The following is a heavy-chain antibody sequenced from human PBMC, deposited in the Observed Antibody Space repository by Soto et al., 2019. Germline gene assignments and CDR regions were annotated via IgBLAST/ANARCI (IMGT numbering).Heavy chain of an antibody. V-gene: IGHV3-7*01. D-gene: IGHD2-21*02. CDR1: GFTFGSYW. Sequence: EVQLVESGGGLVQPGGSLRLSCAVSGFTFGSYWMNWVRLIPGKGLEWVAYIKPDGSATYYVDSVKGRFTISRDNAKNSLYLQMNRLSVEDTSVYYCARAGYCGPGCYYYFDYWGQGTLVTVSS. CDR2: IKPDGSAT. J-gene: IGHJ4*02. CDR3: ARAGYCGPGCYYYFDY.